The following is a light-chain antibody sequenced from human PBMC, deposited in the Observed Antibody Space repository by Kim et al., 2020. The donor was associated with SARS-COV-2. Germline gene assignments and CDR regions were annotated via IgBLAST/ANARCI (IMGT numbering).Light chain of an antibody. V-gene: IGLV3-1*01. J-gene: IGLJ2*01. CDR2: QHS. CDR3: QAWDIKTVI. CDR1: KLGDRV. Sequence: VSREQEATFAVSGDKLGDRVAPLYKQRPGQYQLLVIYQHSKRPSWIPDRFSGSTSGNTATLIISGNQTFYKAVYYCQAWDIKTVIFGGGTQLTVL.